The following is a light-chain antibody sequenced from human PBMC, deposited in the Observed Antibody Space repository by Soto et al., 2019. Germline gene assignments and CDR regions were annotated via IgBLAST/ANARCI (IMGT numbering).Light chain of an antibody. Sequence: DIQMTQSPSSVSASVGERVTITCRASQGISSWLAWYQQKPGKATKFLIYAGASLQSVVQSRYSASGSGTDCTLAISKQQSEDFGAYYCQRAKRFAQRFGQGTKGELK. CDR3: QRAKRFAQR. J-gene: IGKJ1*01. V-gene: IGKV1D-12*01. CDR1: QGISSW. CDR2: AGA.